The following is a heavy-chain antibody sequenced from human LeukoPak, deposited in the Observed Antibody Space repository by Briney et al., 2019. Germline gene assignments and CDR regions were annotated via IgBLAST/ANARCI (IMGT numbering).Heavy chain of an antibody. CDR2: ISYDGSNK. CDR1: GFTFRSYA. V-gene: IGHV3-30*04. Sequence: GGSLRLSCAASGFTFRSYAMHWVRQAPGKGLEWVALISYDGSNKYYADSVKGRFTTSRDNSKNTLFLQMNSLRADDTAVYYCARPFLAGGYYMDVWGKGTTVTISS. CDR3: ARPFLAGGYYMDV. J-gene: IGHJ6*03. D-gene: IGHD2/OR15-2a*01.